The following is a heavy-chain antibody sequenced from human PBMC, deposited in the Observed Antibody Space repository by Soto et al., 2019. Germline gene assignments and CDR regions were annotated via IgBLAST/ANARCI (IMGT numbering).Heavy chain of an antibody. Sequence: QVQLQQWGAGLLKPSETLSLTCAVYGGSFSGYYWSWIRQPPGKGLEWIGEINHSGSTNYNPSLKSRVTISVDTSKNQFSLKLSSVTAADTAVYYCARGVAVAGTGVLSGFTDYWGQGTLVTVSS. CDR1: GGSFSGYY. CDR3: ARGVAVAGTGVLSGFTDY. CDR2: INHSGST. V-gene: IGHV4-34*01. J-gene: IGHJ4*02. D-gene: IGHD6-19*01.